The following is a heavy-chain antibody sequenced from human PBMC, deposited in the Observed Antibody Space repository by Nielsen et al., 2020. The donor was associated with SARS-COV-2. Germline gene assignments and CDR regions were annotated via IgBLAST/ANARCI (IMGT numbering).Heavy chain of an antibody. Sequence: LSLTCAASGFTFSSYDMHWVRQATGKGLEWVSAIGTAGDTYYPGSVKGRFTISRENAKNSLYLQMNSLRAGDTAVYYCARGGSSGWYLDYYYGMDVWGQGTTVTVSS. CDR2: IGTAGDT. CDR1: GFTFSSYD. J-gene: IGHJ6*02. V-gene: IGHV3-13*01. CDR3: ARGGSSGWYLDYYYGMDV. D-gene: IGHD6-19*01.